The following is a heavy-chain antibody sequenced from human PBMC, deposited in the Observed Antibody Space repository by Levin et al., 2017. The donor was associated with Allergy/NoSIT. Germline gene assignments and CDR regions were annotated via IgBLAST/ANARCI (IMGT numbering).Heavy chain of an antibody. J-gene: IGHJ4*02. CDR3: AKDKYNWNDITYFDY. CDR1: GFTFSSYA. CDR2: ISGSGGST. D-gene: IGHD1-1*01. Sequence: GESLKISCAASGFTFSSYAMSWVRQAPGKGLEWVSAISGSGGSTYYADSVKGRFTISRDNSKNTLYLQMNSLRAEDTAVYYCAKDKYNWNDITYFDYWGQGTLVTVSS. V-gene: IGHV3-23*01.